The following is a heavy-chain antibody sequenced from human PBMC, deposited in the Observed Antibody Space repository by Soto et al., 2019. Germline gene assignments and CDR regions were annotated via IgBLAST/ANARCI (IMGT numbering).Heavy chain of an antibody. J-gene: IGHJ4*02. CDR3: ARDDSGRPASY. D-gene: IGHD3-10*01. CDR2: FSNSGTT. V-gene: IGHV4-4*08. CDR1: GDSIRNYY. Sequence: PSETLSLTCTVSGDSIRNYYWIWIRQPPGRGLEWIGFFSNSGTTNYNPSLKSRVTMSGDTSKNQFFLNLMSVTAADTAFYYCARDDSGRPASYCGQGILVTVSS.